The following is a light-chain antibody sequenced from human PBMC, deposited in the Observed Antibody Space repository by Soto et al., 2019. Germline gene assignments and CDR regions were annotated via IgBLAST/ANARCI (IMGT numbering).Light chain of an antibody. CDR1: QTVGTY. CDR2: GAS. Sequence: IVLTQSPATLCVSPGERATLSCRASQTVGTYLAWYQQKPYQAPRLLIYGASTRATGIPARFSGSGSGTDFTLTISALQSDDFAVYYCQQYNNWPLWTFGQGTKVEIK. CDR3: QQYNNWPLWT. V-gene: IGKV3-15*01. J-gene: IGKJ1*01.